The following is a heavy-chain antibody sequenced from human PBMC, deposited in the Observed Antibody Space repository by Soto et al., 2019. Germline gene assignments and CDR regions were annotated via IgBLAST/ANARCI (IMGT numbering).Heavy chain of an antibody. J-gene: IGHJ4*02. Sequence: PGGSLRLSCAAAGFTLSSYWMSWVRQAPGKGLEWVANIKQDGSEKNYVDSVKGRFTMSRDNAKNSLYLQMNSLRAEDTAMYYCARDLYDFWGKGTLVTVSS. CDR2: IKQDGSEK. CDR3: ARDLYDF. V-gene: IGHV3-7*01. D-gene: IGHD3-3*01. CDR1: GFTLSSYW.